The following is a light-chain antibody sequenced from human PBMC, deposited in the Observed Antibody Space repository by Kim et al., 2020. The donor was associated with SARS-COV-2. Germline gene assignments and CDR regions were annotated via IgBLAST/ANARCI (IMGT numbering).Light chain of an antibody. CDR2: DVS. V-gene: IGLV2-11*01. Sequence: SPGQSVTIPCPGTSSDVGAYNYVAWYQQHPGKAPKLMIYDVSKRPSGVPDRFSGSKSGNTASLTISGLQAEDEADYYCCSYAGSYVFGTGTKVTVL. CDR3: CSYAGSYV. CDR1: SSDVGAYNY. J-gene: IGLJ1*01.